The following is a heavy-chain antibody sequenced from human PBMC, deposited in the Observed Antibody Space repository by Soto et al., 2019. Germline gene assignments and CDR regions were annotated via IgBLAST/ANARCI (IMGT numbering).Heavy chain of an antibody. CDR3: ARDLKVVLAAIIPSGVFDI. V-gene: IGHV1-2*04. CDR1: GYTFTGYY. Sequence: ASVKVSCQASGYTFTGYYMHWVRQAPGQGLEWMGWINPNSGGTNYAQKFQGWVTMTRDTSISTAYMELSRLRSDDTAVYYCARDLKVVLAAIIPSGVFDIWGQGTMVTVSS. D-gene: IGHD2-2*01. J-gene: IGHJ3*02. CDR2: INPNSGGT.